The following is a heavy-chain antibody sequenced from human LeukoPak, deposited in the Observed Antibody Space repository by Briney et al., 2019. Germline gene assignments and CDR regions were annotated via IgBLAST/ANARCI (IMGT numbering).Heavy chain of an antibody. CDR1: GYSISSGYY. V-gene: IGHV4-38-2*02. CDR2: IYHSGGT. J-gene: IGHJ4*02. Sequence: PSETLSLTCTVSGYSISSGYYWGWIRPPPGKGLEWIGSIYHSGGTYYNPSLKSRVTISVDTSKNQFSLKLSSVTAADTAVYYCARNDFWSGYYDFDYWGQGTLVTVSS. D-gene: IGHD3-3*01. CDR3: ARNDFWSGYYDFDY.